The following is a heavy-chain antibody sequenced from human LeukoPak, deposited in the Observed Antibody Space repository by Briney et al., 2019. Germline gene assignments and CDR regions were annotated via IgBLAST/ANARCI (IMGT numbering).Heavy chain of an antibody. CDR2: ISSNGGST. D-gene: IGHD7-27*01. J-gene: IGHJ4*02. V-gene: IGHV3-64*01. CDR1: GFTFSSYA. CDR3: AREFPKLGHDY. Sequence: GGSLRLSCAASGFTFSSYAMHWVRQAPGKGLEYVSAISSNGGSTYYANSVKGRFTISRDNSKNTLYLQMGSLRAEDMAVYYCAREFPKLGHDYWGRGTLVTVSS.